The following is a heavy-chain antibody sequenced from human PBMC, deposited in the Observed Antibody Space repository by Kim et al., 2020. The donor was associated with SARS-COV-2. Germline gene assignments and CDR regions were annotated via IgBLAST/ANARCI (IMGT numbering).Heavy chain of an antibody. CDR3: AGEVVAAAVVNNYYYGMDV. D-gene: IGHD6-13*01. J-gene: IGHJ6*02. V-gene: IGHV4-31*03. Sequence: SETLSLTCTVSGGSISSGGYYWSWIRQHPGKGLEWIGYIYYSGSTYYNPSLKRRVTISVDTSKNQFSLKLSSVTAADTAEYYCAGEVVAAAVVNNYYYGMDVWGQGTTVTVSS. CDR2: IYYSGST. CDR1: GGSISSGGYY.